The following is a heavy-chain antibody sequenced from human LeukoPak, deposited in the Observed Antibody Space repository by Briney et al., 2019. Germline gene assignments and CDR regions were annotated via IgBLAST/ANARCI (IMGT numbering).Heavy chain of an antibody. CDR2: IIPIFGTA. J-gene: IGHJ5*02. D-gene: IGHD2-15*01. CDR1: GGTFSSYA. V-gene: IGHV1-69*06. CDR3: ARYCSGGSCYSHWFDP. Sequence: SVKVSCKASGGTFSSYAISWVRQAPGQGLEWMGGIIPIFGTANYAQKFQGRATITADKSTSTAYMELSSLRSEDTAVYYCARYCSGGSCYSHWFDPWGQGTLVTVSS.